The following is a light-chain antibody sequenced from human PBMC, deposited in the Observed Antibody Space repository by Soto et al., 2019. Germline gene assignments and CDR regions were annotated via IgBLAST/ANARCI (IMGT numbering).Light chain of an antibody. J-gene: IGKJ1*01. CDR3: QQYYTSPWT. V-gene: IGKV4-1*01. CDR2: WAS. CDR1: QSVLYSSSNKNY. Sequence: DIVMTQSPDSLAVSLGERATFKCKSSQSVLYSSSNKNYLAWYQQKPGQTPQLLIYWASTRESGVPDRFSGSGSGTDFTLTISSLQAEDVAVYYCQQYYTSPWTFGQGTKVEIK.